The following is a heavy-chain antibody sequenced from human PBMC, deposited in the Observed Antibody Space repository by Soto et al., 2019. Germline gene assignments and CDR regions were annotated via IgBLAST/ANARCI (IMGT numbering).Heavy chain of an antibody. CDR2: IIPIFGTA. CDR3: ARFEKGARLYYYYGMDV. D-gene: IGHD3-16*01. V-gene: IGHV1-69*01. CDR1: GGTFSSYA. Sequence: QVQLVQSGAEVKKPGSSVKVSCKASGGTFSSYAISWVRQAPGQGLEWMGGIIPIFGTANYAQKLQGRVTITADESTSTAYMELSSLRSEDTAVYYCARFEKGARLYYYYGMDVWGQGTTVTVSS. J-gene: IGHJ6*02.